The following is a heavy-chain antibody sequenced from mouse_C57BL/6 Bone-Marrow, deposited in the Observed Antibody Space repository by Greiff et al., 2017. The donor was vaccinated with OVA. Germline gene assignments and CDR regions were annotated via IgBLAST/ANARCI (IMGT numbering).Heavy chain of an antibody. J-gene: IGHJ2*01. D-gene: IGHD2-2*01. Sequence: EVHLVESGPELVKPGASVKISCKASGYSFTDYNMNWVKQSNGKSLEWIGVINPNYGTTSYNQKFKGKATLTVDQSSSTAYIQLNSLTSEDSAGYYCAKMVIASADYWGQGTTLTVSS. CDR3: AKMVIASADY. V-gene: IGHV1-39*01. CDR1: GYSFTDYN. CDR2: INPNYGTT.